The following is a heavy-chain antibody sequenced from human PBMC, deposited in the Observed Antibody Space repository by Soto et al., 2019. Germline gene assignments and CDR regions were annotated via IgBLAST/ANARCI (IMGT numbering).Heavy chain of an antibody. CDR3: ATGRISRGLDV. CDR1: GGTISSYY. CDR2: IYSRGTT. J-gene: IGHJ6*02. V-gene: IGHV4-59*12. Sequence: SETLFLTCIVSGGTISSYYWSWIRQPPGRGLEWIGYIYSRGTTSYNPSLKSRATILVDTSKNQFSLRLTSVTATDTAVYYCATGRISRGLDVWGQGTTVTVSS.